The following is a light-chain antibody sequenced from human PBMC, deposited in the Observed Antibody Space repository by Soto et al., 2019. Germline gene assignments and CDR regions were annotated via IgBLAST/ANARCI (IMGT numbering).Light chain of an antibody. CDR2: GAS. V-gene: IGKV1-39*01. J-gene: IGKJ1*01. CDR3: QQAYSHPT. Sequence: DIQMTQSPSSLSASVGERVTITCRASQSISNYLNCYQQKPGKAPKLLISGASSLQSGAPSRFSGSGSGTDFTLTISSLQSEDIANYYCQQAYSHPTFGQGTKVEIK. CDR1: QSISNY.